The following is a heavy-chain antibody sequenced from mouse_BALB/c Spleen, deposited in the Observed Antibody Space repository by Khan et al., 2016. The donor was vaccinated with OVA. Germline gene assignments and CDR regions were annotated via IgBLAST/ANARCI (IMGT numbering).Heavy chain of an antibody. Sequence: QGQLQQSGAELVKPGASVKLSCKASGYAFTNYQRYWVKQRPGQGLEWIGEINPSNGGTNFNEKCKSKATLTVDKSSSTADMQLSSLTSDDSAVYYCTRGGYGGFAYLGQGTLVTVSA. CDR3: TRGGYGGFAY. V-gene: IGHV1S81*02. CDR2: INPSNGGT. J-gene: IGHJ3*01. CDR1: GYAFTNYQ. D-gene: IGHD3-1*01.